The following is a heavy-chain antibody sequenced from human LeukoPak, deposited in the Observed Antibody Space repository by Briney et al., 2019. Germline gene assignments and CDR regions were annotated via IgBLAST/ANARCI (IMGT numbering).Heavy chain of an antibody. Sequence: ASVKVSCKASGYTFTSYGISWVRQAPGQGLEWMGWISAYNGNTNYAQKLQGRVTMTTDTSTSTAYMELRSLRSDDTAVYYCTGSMTTVTTRQYYFDYWGQGTLVTVSS. J-gene: IGHJ4*02. D-gene: IGHD4-17*01. CDR2: ISAYNGNT. V-gene: IGHV1-18*01. CDR1: GYTFTSYG. CDR3: TGSMTTVTTRQYYFDY.